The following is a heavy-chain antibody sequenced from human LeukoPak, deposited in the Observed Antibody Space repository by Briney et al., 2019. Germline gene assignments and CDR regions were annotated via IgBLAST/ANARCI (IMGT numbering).Heavy chain of an antibody. CDR2: IKQDGSEK. Sequence: GGSLRLSCAVSGFTFSSYWMNWVRQDLGMGLERVANIKQDGSEKNYVDSLKGRFTISRDNAKSSLFLQMNDLRAEDTAVYYCAKGGRGNGEVYWGQGTLVTVSS. D-gene: IGHD2-8*01. V-gene: IGHV3-7*01. CDR1: GFTFSSYW. CDR3: AKGGRGNGEVY. J-gene: IGHJ4*02.